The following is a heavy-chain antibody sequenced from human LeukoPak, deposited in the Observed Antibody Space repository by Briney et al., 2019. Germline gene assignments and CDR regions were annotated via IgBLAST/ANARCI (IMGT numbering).Heavy chain of an antibody. Sequence: PGGSLRLSCAASGFTFDDYAMHWVRQAPGKGLEWVSGISWNSGSIGYADSVKGRFTISRDNAKNSLYLQMNSLRAEDAALYYCAKDLFVSGRSSTSCYDYWGQGTLVTVSS. CDR1: GFTFDDYA. CDR3: AKDLFVSGRSSTSCYDY. CDR2: ISWNSGSI. V-gene: IGHV3-9*01. J-gene: IGHJ4*02. D-gene: IGHD2-2*01.